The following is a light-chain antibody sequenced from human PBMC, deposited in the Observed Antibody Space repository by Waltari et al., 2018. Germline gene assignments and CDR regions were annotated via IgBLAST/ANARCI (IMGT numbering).Light chain of an antibody. CDR2: YDD. V-gene: IGLV1-36*01. Sequence: QSVLTQPPSVSEAPRQRVTISCSGSRSNIGNNVVIWYQQLPGKAPKLLIYYDDLLPSGVSDRFSGSKSGTSASLAISGLQSEDEADYYCSAWDDSLNGPVFGGGTKLTVL. CDR1: RSNIGNNV. J-gene: IGLJ2*01. CDR3: SAWDDSLNGPV.